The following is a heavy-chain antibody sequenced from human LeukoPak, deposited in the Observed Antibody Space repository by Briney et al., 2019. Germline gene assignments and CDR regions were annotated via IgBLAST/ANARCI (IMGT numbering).Heavy chain of an antibody. Sequence: GGSLRLSCAGSGFTFSSYYMNWVRQAPGKGLEWVTFISYDGSKKAFADSVKGRFTISRDNSQNTVYLQMNSLRPEDSAMYYCARDTYYYYDSSGQTDYWGQGTPVTVSS. CDR3: ARDTYYYYDSSGQTDY. D-gene: IGHD3-22*01. J-gene: IGHJ4*02. V-gene: IGHV3-30*03. CDR2: ISYDGSKK. CDR1: GFTFSSYY.